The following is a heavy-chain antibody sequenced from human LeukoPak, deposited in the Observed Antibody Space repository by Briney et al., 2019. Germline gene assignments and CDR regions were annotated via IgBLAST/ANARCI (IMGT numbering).Heavy chain of an antibody. CDR3: VKVFWSGYYDY. Sequence: GGSLRLSCSASGFTFSTYAMHWVRQAPGKGQEYVSAISANGDNTYYADSVKGRFSISRDNSKNTLYLQMSSLRAEDTAVFYCVKVFWSGYYDYWGQGTLVTVSS. D-gene: IGHD3-3*01. J-gene: IGHJ4*02. CDR2: ISANGDNT. V-gene: IGHV3-64D*09. CDR1: GFTFSTYA.